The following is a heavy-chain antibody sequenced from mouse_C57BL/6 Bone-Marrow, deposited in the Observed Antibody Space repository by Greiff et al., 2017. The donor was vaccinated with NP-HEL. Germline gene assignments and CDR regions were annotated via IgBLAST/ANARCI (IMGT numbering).Heavy chain of an antibody. D-gene: IGHD1-1*01. Sequence: QVQLQQPGAELVKPGASVKLSCKASGYTFTSYWMQWVKQRPGQGLEWIGEIDPSDSYTNYNQKFKGKATLTVDTSSSTAYMQLRSLTSEDSAVYYCAREGTTVVAPDYWGQGTTLTVSS. V-gene: IGHV1-50*01. CDR1: GYTFTSYW. CDR3: AREGTTVVAPDY. CDR2: IDPSDSYT. J-gene: IGHJ2*01.